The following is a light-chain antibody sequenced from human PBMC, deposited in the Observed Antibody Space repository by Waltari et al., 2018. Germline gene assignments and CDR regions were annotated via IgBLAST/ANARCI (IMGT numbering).Light chain of an antibody. Sequence: SSELTQDPAVSVALGQTIRITCQGDSLRTSYASWYQVKPGQAPLLVMFGKEKWPSGVPDRISGDSSETTSSLTITGAQAEDEADYYCSSRNGRASQVVFAGGTKVTVL. CDR1: SLRTSY. J-gene: IGLJ2*01. CDR2: GKE. V-gene: IGLV3-19*01. CDR3: SSRNGRASQVV.